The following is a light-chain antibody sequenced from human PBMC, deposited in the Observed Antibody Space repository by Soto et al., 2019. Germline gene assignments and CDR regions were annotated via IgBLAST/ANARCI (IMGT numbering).Light chain of an antibody. CDR3: CSYAGSYTLYV. V-gene: IGLV2-11*01. CDR1: SSDVGGYNY. J-gene: IGLJ1*01. CDR2: DVS. Sequence: QSVLTQPRSVSGSPGQSVTISCTGTSSDVGGYNYVSWYQQHPGKAPKLMIYDVSKRPSEVPDRFSGSKSGNTASLTISGLQAEDEADYYCCSYAGSYTLYVFGTGTKLTVL.